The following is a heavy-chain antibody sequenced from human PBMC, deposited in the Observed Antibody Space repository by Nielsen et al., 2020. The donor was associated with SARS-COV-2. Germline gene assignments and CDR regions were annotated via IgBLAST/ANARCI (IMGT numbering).Heavy chain of an antibody. CDR3: ARRRVRGNRYFDY. V-gene: IGHV4-39*07. J-gene: IGHJ4*02. CDR2: NYYSGST. D-gene: IGHD3-10*01. Sequence: WIRQPPGKGLEWIGSNYYSGSTYFNPSLKSRVTISVDTSKNQFSLKLRSVTAADTAVYYCARRRVRGNRYFDYWGQGTLVTVSS.